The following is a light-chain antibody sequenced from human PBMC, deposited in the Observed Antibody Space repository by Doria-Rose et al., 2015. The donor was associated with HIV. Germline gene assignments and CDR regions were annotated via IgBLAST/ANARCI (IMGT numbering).Light chain of an antibody. CDR1: QSLLYTSKNY. V-gene: IGKV4-1*01. CDR3: QQYYDTPS. J-gene: IGKJ3*01. CDR2: WAS. Sequence: IRVTQSPESLGMSLGERATLNCKSNQSLLYTSKNYLAWYQQKPGQPPNLLIYWASTRQSGVPARFSGSGSGTDFTPTISSLEAEDVAVYYCQQYYDTPSLGPGTTVDIK.